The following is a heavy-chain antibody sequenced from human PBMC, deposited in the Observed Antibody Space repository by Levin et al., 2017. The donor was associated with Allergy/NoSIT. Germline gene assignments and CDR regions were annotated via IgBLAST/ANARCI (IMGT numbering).Heavy chain of an antibody. Sequence: GESLKISCKASGYTFTSYAMHWVRQAPGQRLEWMGWINAGNGNTKYSQKFQGRVTITRDTSASTAYMELSSLRSEDTAVYYCARELYYYGSGRLIQGWFDPWGQGTLVTVSS. D-gene: IGHD3-10*01. CDR1: GYTFTSYA. J-gene: IGHJ5*02. V-gene: IGHV1-3*01. CDR3: ARELYYYGSGRLIQGWFDP. CDR2: INAGNGNT.